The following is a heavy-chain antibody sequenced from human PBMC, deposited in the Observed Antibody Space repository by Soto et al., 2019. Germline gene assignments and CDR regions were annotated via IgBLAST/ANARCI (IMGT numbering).Heavy chain of an antibody. J-gene: IGHJ6*02. CDR3: ARENCSGGSCYYGMDV. CDR2: IYYSGST. CDR1: GGSISSSSYY. V-gene: IGHV4-39*01. Sequence: PSETLSLTCTVSGGSISSSSYYWGWIRQPPGKGQEWIGSIYYSGSTYYNPSLKSRVTISVDTSKNQFSLKLSSVTAADTAVYYCARENCSGGSCYYGMDVWGQGTTVTVSS. D-gene: IGHD2-15*01.